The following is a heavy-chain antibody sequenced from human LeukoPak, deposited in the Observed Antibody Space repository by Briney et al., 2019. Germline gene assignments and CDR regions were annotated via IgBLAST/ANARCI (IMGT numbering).Heavy chain of an antibody. CDR3: AKDAGGFYYYYMGV. V-gene: IGHV3-9*03. Sequence: GGSLRLSCAASGFTFDDYAMHWVRQAPGKGLEWVSGISWNSGSIGYADSVKGRFTISRDNAKNSLYRQMNSLRAEDMALYYCAKDAGGFYYYYMGVWGKGTTVTISS. D-gene: IGHD3-16*01. J-gene: IGHJ6*03. CDR2: ISWNSGSI. CDR1: GFTFDDYA.